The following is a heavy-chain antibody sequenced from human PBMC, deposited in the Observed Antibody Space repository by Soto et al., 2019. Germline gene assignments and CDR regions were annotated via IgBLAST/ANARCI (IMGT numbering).Heavy chain of an antibody. CDR1: GYTFTSYA. J-gene: IGHJ4*02. Sequence: ASVKVSCKASGYTFTSYAMHWVRQAPGQRLEWMGWINAGNGNTKYSQKFQGRVTITRDTSASTAYMELSSLRSEDTAVYYCARPKGSYSSGYYYFDYWGQGTLVTVSS. D-gene: IGHD6-19*01. CDR3: ARPKGSYSSGYYYFDY. CDR2: INAGNGNT. V-gene: IGHV1-3*01.